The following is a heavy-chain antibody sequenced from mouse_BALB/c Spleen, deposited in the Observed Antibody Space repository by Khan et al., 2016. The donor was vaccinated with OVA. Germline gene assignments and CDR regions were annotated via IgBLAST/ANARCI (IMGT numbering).Heavy chain of an antibody. D-gene: IGHD1-2*01. CDR3: GMEGETAPFAY. CDR1: GFTFSDYG. V-gene: IGHV5-15*02. J-gene: IGHJ3*01. CDR2: ISDLAYTS. Sequence: EVQLVESGGGLVQPGGSLNLSCAASGFTFSDYGMAWVRQAPGKGPEWVAFISDLAYTSYYADTVTGRFTLSRENAKNTLYQEMSSRRAEDTTMYYCGMEGETAPFAYWGQGTLVTVSA.